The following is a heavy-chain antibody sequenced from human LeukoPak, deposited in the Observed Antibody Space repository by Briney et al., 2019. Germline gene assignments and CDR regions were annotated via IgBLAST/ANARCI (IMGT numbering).Heavy chain of an antibody. CDR3: ARGPVTTGYFAY. V-gene: IGHV4-59*01. CDR1: GASITTSY. J-gene: IGHJ4*02. CDR2: IYYSGGT. D-gene: IGHD4-17*01. Sequence: SETLSLTCTVSGASITTSYWSWIRQPPGKGLEWIGYIYYSGGTNYNPSLKSRVTISVDTSKNQFSLKLSSVTAADTAVYCCARGPVTTGYFAYWGQGTLVTVSS.